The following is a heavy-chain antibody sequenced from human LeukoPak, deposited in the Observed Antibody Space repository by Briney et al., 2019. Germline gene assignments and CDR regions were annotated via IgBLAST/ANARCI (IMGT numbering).Heavy chain of an antibody. CDR2: ISSGGGSI. CDR1: GFTFSRYE. D-gene: IGHD2-2*01. V-gene: IGHV3-48*03. CDR3: ARADCSSSTCYLRRSWFDP. Sequence: PGGSLRLSCAASGFTFSRYEMNWVRQAPGKGLEWVSYISSGGGSIYYAASVKGRFTISRDDAKNSLYLEMNSLRAEDSAVYYCARADCSSSTCYLRRSWFDPWGQGTLVTVSS. J-gene: IGHJ5*02.